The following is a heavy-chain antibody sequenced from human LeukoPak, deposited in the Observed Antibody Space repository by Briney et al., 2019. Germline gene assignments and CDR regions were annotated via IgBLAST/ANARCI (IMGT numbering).Heavy chain of an antibody. J-gene: IGHJ6*02. CDR1: GGSISSYY. V-gene: IGHV4-59*01. CDR3: AIDTHYYGMDG. CDR2: IYYSGST. Sequence: SETLSLTCTVPGGSISSYYWSWIRQPPGKGLEWMGYIYYSGSTNYNPSLTSRVTISIDTTKDQFSLRLSSVTPADTAVYYCAIDTHYYGMDGWGQGTTVTVSS.